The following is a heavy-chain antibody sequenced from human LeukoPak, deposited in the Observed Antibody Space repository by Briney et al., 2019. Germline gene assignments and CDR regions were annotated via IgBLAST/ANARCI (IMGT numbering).Heavy chain of an antibody. D-gene: IGHD2-21*02. CDR1: GFTFSSYA. V-gene: IGHV3-30*14. CDR2: ISYDGSNK. CDR3: ARGLPGGGSDCCPLDH. J-gene: IGHJ4*02. Sequence: GGSLRLSCAASGFTFSSYAMHWVRQAPGKGLEWVAVISYDGSNKYYADSVKGRFTISRDNFRNMLHLQMNSLRVDDTAVYYCARGLPGGGSDCCPLDHWGQGTPVTVSS.